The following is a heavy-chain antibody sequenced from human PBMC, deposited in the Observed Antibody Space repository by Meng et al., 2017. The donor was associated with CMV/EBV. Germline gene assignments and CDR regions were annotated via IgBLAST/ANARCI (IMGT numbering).Heavy chain of an antibody. CDR2: IIPILGIA. Sequence: SVKVSCKASGGTFSSYAISWVRQAPGQGLEWMGGIIPILGIANYAQRFQGRVTITADKSTSTAYMELSSLRSEDTAVYYCARDRRGVQLERRGWFDPWGQGTLVTVSS. V-gene: IGHV1-69*10. D-gene: IGHD1-1*01. J-gene: IGHJ5*02. CDR1: GGTFSSYA. CDR3: ARDRRGVQLERRGWFDP.